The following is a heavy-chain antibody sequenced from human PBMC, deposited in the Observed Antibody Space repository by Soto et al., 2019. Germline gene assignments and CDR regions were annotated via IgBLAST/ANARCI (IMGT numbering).Heavy chain of an antibody. V-gene: IGHV4-59*01. CDR3: ARAGRITMIVVVPRVGAFDI. J-gene: IGHJ3*02. CDR2: IYYSGST. Sequence: SETLSLTCTVSGGSISSYYWSWIRQPPGKGLEWIGYIYYSGSTNHNPSLKSRVTISVDTSKNQFSLKLSSVTAADTAVYYCARAGRITMIVVVPRVGAFDIWGQGTMVTVSS. CDR1: GGSISSYY. D-gene: IGHD3-22*01.